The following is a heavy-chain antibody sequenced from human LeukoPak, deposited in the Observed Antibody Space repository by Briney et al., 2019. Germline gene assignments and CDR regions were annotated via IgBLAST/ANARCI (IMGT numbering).Heavy chain of an antibody. V-gene: IGHV3-23*01. J-gene: IGHJ6*03. CDR3: NSGYDSFYYYYMDV. CDR2: ISGSGGST. CDR1: GFTFSSYA. Sequence: GGSLRLSCAASGFTFSSYAMSWVRQAPGKGLEWVSAISGSGGSTYYADSVKGRFTISRDNSKNTLYLQMNSLRAEDTAVYYCNSGYDSFYYYYMDVWGKGTTVTVSS. D-gene: IGHD5-12*01.